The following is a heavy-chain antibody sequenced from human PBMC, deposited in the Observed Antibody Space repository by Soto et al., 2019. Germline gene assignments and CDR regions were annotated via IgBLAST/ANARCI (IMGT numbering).Heavy chain of an antibody. J-gene: IGHJ6*02. CDR2: ISSSGPTK. D-gene: IGHD2-15*01. Sequence: GGSLRLSCAASGFTFSDYHMSWIRQAPGKGLEWISYISSSGPTKDYADSVKGRFTISRDNAKNSLYLQMNSLRVEDTAVYYCARERVVVAATNYFGMDVWGQGTTVTVSS. V-gene: IGHV3-11*01. CDR3: ARERVVVAATNYFGMDV. CDR1: GFTFSDYH.